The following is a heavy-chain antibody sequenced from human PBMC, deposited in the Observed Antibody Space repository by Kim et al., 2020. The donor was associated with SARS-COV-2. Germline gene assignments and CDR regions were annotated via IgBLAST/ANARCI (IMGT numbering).Heavy chain of an antibody. V-gene: IGHV1-58*01. Sequence: QKFQEGVTLTRDMSTSTAYMELSSLRSEDTAVYYCASEGIVATTSRFDYWGQGTLVTVSS. D-gene: IGHD5-12*01. CDR3: ASEGIVATTSRFDY. J-gene: IGHJ4*02.